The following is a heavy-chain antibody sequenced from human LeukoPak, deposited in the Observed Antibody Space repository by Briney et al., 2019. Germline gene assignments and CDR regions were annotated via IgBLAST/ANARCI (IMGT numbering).Heavy chain of an antibody. J-gene: IGHJ4*02. D-gene: IGHD5-24*01. V-gene: IGHV3-7*01. CDR3: ARRAYRRDGYIPFDY. CDR1: GFTFSSYW. Sequence: GGSLRLSCAASGFTFSSYWMSWVRQAPGKVLEWVANIEQDGSEKYYVDSVKGRFTISRDNAKNSLYLQMNSLRAEDTAVYYCARRAYRRDGYIPFDYWGQGTLVTVSS. CDR2: IEQDGSEK.